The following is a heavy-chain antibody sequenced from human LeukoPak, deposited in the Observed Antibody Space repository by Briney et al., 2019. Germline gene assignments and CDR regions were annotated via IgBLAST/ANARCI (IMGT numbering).Heavy chain of an antibody. CDR3: ARGRGYCSGGSCYAFYYYYYMDV. V-gene: IGHV4-34*01. CDR1: GGSFSGYY. Sequence: SETLSLTCAVYGGSFSGYYWSWIRQPPGKGLEWIGEINHSGSTNYNPSLKSRVTISVDAYKNQFSLKLSSVTAADTAVYYCARGRGYCSGGSCYAFYYYYYMDVWGKGTTVTVSS. J-gene: IGHJ6*03. CDR2: INHSGST. D-gene: IGHD2-15*01.